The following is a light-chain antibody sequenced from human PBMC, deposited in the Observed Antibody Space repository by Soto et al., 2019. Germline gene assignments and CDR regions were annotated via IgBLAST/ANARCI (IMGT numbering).Light chain of an antibody. J-gene: IGLJ1*01. CDR3: CSYAGSYTLYV. CDR1: SSDVGGYDY. V-gene: IGLV2-11*01. CDR2: DVS. Sequence: QSVLTQPRSVSGSPGQSVTISCTETSSDVGGYDYVSWYQKHPGKAPNLVIYDVSERPSGVPDRISGSKSGNTASLTISGLQAADEADYYCCSYAGSYTLYVFGNGTKVTVL.